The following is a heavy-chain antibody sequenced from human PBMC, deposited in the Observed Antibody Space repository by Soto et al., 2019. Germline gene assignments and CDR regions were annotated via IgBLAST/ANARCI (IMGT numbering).Heavy chain of an antibody. J-gene: IGHJ4*02. D-gene: IGHD1-26*01. Sequence: ASVKVSCKASGYSFTSLDINWVRQTAGQGLDWMGWIQPSTGRTGYAQKFQGRVTMTRDTSINTAYMELTTLTSDDTAFYYCARGVSAGVDYWGQGTLVTVSS. CDR1: GYSFTSLD. V-gene: IGHV1-8*01. CDR3: ARGVSAGVDY. CDR2: IQPSTGRT.